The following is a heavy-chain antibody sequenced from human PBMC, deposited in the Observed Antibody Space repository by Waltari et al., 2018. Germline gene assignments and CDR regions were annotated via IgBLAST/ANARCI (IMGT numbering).Heavy chain of an antibody. Sequence: QVHLVQSGAEVKKPGASVKVSCKASGYSFSPYSLNWVRQVPGQGLEWMGWNRTYNGETNYAQKFQGRVTMTTDTSTSTAYMELRSLTSDDTAVYYCARDPGVLYFQHWGQGTLVTVSS. J-gene: IGHJ1*01. V-gene: IGHV1-18*01. D-gene: IGHD2-8*01. CDR3: ARDPGVLYFQH. CDR1: GYSFSPYS. CDR2: NRTYNGET.